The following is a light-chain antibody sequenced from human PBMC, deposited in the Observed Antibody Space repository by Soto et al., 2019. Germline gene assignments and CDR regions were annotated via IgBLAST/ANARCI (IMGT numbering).Light chain of an antibody. Sequence: VKTQSPASLSVSPGERAARSCRASQGLGTNLAWYQQKAGQAPRLLIYAASTRATGVPGRFSGSGSGTEFTLTISSLEPEDFAVYYCQQRSKWPITFGQGTRLEIK. CDR1: QGLGTN. CDR3: QQRSKWPIT. V-gene: IGKV3D-11*03. CDR2: AAS. J-gene: IGKJ5*01.